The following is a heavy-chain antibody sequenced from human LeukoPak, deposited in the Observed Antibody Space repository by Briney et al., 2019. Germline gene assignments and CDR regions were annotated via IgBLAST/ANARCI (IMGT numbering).Heavy chain of an antibody. CDR2: IYWDDDK. J-gene: IGHJ4*02. CDR1: AFSLSTSGVA. Sequence: SGPTLVNPTQTLTLTCTFSAFSLSTSGVAVGWIRQPPGKALEWLALIYWDDDKRYSPSLKSRLTITKDTSKNQVVLRMTNMDPVDTATYYCAQRLTVGIAAAFDYWGQGTLVTVSS. D-gene: IGHD6-13*01. V-gene: IGHV2-5*02. CDR3: AQRLTVGIAAAFDY.